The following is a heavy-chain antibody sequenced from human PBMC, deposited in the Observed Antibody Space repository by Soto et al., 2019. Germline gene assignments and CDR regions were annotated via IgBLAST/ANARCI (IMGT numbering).Heavy chain of an antibody. CDR2: TYPGDSDT. D-gene: IGHD6-19*01. V-gene: IGHV5-51*01. Sequence: GESLKISCKVSGYSFTSYWIGWVRQMPGKGLEWMGITYPGDSDTRYNPSFQGQVTISADKSINTAYLQWSSLKASDTAMYYCARSRRGAYSSGWYSPSGYYNYGIDVWGQGTKVTVSS. CDR1: GYSFTSYW. J-gene: IGHJ6*02. CDR3: ARSRRGAYSSGWYSPSGYYNYGIDV.